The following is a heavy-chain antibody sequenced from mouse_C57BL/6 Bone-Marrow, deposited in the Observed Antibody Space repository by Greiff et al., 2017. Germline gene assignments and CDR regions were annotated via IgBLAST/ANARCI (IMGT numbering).Heavy chain of an antibody. CDR2: IYPRSGNT. V-gene: IGHV1-81*01. J-gene: IGHJ3*01. Sequence: VQRVESGAELARPGASVKLSCKASGYTFTSYGISWVKQRTGQGLEWIGEIYPRSGNTYYNEKFKGKATLTADKSSSTAYMELRSLTSEDSAVYFCARGGPYAAWFAYWGQGTLVTVSA. CDR1: GYTFTSYG. D-gene: IGHD1-1*01. CDR3: ARGGPYAAWFAY.